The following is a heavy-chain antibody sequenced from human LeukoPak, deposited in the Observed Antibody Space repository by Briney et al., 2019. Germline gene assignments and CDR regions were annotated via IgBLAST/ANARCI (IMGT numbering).Heavy chain of an antibody. J-gene: IGHJ4*02. CDR3: AKDKVTGTTWGTNFDS. D-gene: IGHD1-7*01. CDR2: ISYDGTNK. V-gene: IGHV3-30*18. Sequence: GGSLRLSCAASGFTFISYGMHWVRQAPGKGLEWVAVISYDGTNKYYADSVKGRFTISRDNSKNTLYLQMNSLRAEDTAVYYCAKDKVTGTTWGTNFDSWGQGTLVTVSS. CDR1: GFTFISYG.